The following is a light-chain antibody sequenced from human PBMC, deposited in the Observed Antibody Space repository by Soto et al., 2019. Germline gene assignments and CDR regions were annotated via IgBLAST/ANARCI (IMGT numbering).Light chain of an antibody. CDR1: QSVSANF. Sequence: EMVLTQSPATLSLSPGERATLSCRASQSVSANFVAWYQQKPGQPPRLFIFAASGRAAGLPARFSGSGSGTDLTLTIASLETEDLASYYWHQYYSSTYTVGQGTKLEI. CDR3: HQYYSSTYT. J-gene: IGKJ2*01. CDR2: AAS. V-gene: IGKV3-20*01.